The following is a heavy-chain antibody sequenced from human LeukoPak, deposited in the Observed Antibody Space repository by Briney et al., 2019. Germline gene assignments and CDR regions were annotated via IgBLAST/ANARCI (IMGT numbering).Heavy chain of an antibody. V-gene: IGHV3-30-3*01. Sequence: PGGSLRLSCAASGFTFSSYAMHWVRQAPGKGLEWVAVISYDGSNKYYADSVKGRFTISRDNAKNSLYLQMNSLRPEDTAVYYCVRYPRLAGDDTGFDSWGQGTLVTVSS. CDR1: GFTFSSYA. CDR3: VRYPRLAGDDTGFDS. D-gene: IGHD2-21*01. J-gene: IGHJ4*02. CDR2: ISYDGSNK.